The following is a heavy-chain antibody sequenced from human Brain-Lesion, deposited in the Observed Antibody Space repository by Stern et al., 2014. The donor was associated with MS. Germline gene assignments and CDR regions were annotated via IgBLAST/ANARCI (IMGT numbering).Heavy chain of an antibody. Sequence: QVQLVQSGDEGKKPGASGEGSCKTSGYIFTGYYINWVRQAPGQGLEWMAWINPNTGCPKYAQKFQGRVTMSRDTSISTAYVELSSLTSDDTAVYYCARDQRGITIFGVVTDYYYLGMDVWGQGTTVTVSS. CDR2: INPNTGCP. CDR1: GYIFTGYY. J-gene: IGHJ6*02. CDR3: ARDQRGITIFGVVTDYYYLGMDV. V-gene: IGHV1-2*02. D-gene: IGHD3-3*01.